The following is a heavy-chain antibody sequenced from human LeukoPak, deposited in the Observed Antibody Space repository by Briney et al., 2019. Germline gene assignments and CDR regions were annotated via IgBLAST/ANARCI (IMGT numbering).Heavy chain of an antibody. CDR2: ISDGGSNK. CDR3: AKDVVLGPHYSNNWSGGLDI. J-gene: IGHJ6*02. Sequence: GGSLRLSCAASGFTFSRYAMHWARQAPGKGLEWVAAISDGGSNKHYADSVKGRFTVSRDNSKNTLYLQVNSLRAEDTALYYCAKDVVLGPHYSNNWSGGLDIWGQGTTVTVSS. D-gene: IGHD6-13*01. CDR1: GFTFSRYA. V-gene: IGHV3-30*18.